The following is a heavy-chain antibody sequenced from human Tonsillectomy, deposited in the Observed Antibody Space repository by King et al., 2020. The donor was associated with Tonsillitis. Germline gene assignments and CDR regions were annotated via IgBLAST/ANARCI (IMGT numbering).Heavy chain of an antibody. CDR1: GFTFRTYE. V-gene: IGHV3-48*03. J-gene: IGHJ5*02. Sequence: VQLVESGGGLVPPGGSLRLSCAASGFTFRTYEMNWVRQAPGKGLEWVSYISSSGTTIYYADSVKGRFTISRDNAKNSLYLQMNSLKAGDTAVYYCARVSTVVVPPSSLDTFDPWGQGTLVIVSS. CDR2: ISSSGTTI. D-gene: IGHD2-2*01. CDR3: ARVSTVVVPPSSLDTFDP.